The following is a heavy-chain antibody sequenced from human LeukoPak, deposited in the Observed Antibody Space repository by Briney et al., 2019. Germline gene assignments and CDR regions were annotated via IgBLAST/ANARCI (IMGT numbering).Heavy chain of an antibody. Sequence: PGGPRRPEGTGAGFTCGDYAMRWVRQAPGKGLEWVGFIRSKAYGGTTEYAASVKGRFTISRDDSKSIAYLQMNSLKTEDTAVYYCTRDDYGRFDYWGQGTLVTVSS. J-gene: IGHJ4*02. CDR3: TRDDYGRFDY. D-gene: IGHD4-17*01. CDR1: GFTCGDYA. V-gene: IGHV3-49*04. CDR2: IRSKAYGGTT.